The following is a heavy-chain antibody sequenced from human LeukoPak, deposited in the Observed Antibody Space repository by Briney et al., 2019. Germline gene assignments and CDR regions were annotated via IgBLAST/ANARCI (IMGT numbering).Heavy chain of an antibody. D-gene: IGHD5-12*01. CDR2: IKEDGSVK. J-gene: IGHJ4*02. CDR3: ARDSTWRLDF. V-gene: IGHV3-7*03. Sequence: GGSLRLSCTASGFTFSSHWMTWVRQPPGKGLEWVANIKEDGSVKYYVDSVKGRFSISRDNTKSALYLQMDSLRADDTAVYFCARDSTWRLDFWGQGTLITVSS. CDR1: GFTFSSHW.